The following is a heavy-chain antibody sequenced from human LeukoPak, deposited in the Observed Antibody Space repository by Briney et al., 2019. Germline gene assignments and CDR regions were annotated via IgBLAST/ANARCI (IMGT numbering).Heavy chain of an antibody. CDR3: ASWAGNTQSDSWSGPFDY. CDR2: ISDSGRTT. Sequence: SGGFLRLSCAVSGLTFSNFKMNWVRQAPGKGLEWVSYISDSGRTTFYADSVKGRFTISRDNAKNSLYLQMSSLRVEDTAVYYCASWAGNTQSDSWSGPFDYWGQGTLVTVSS. CDR1: GLTFSNFK. D-gene: IGHD3-3*01. J-gene: IGHJ4*02. V-gene: IGHV3-48*03.